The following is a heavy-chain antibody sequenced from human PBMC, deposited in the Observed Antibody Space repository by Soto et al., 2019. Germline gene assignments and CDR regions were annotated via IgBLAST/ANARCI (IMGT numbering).Heavy chain of an antibody. CDR3: ARVSIFGVVHYYYYGMDV. J-gene: IGHJ6*02. CDR1: GFTVSSNY. V-gene: IGHV3-53*01. CDR2: IYSGGSI. D-gene: IGHD3-3*01. Sequence: PGGSLRLSCAASGFTVSSNYMSWVRQAPGKGLEWVSVIYSGGSIYYADSVKGRFTISRDNSKNTLYLQMNSLRAEDTAVYYCARVSIFGVVHYYYYGMDVWGQGTTVTVSS.